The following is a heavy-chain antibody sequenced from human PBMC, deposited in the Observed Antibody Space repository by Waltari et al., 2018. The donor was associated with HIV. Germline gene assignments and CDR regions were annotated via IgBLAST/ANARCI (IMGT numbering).Heavy chain of an antibody. J-gene: IGHJ4*02. D-gene: IGHD1-26*01. Sequence: EVQLVESGGGLVQPGGSLRLSCAASGFTFSSYWMHWVRQGPGKGLVGGSRINSDGTSTTYADSVSGRFTISRDNAKNTLYLQMSSLRAEDTAVYYCARSEMGATDYWGQGTLVTVSS. V-gene: IGHV3-74*01. CDR2: INSDGTST. CDR3: ARSEMGATDY. CDR1: GFTFSSYW.